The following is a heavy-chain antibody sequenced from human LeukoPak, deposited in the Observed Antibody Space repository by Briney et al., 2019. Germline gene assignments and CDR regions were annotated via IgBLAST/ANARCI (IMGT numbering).Heavy chain of an antibody. CDR2: IYYSGST. CDR3: ARGGVIFGFDM. V-gene: IGHV4-59*12. D-gene: IGHD3-10*01. Sequence: SETLSLTCTVSGGSISSYYWSWIWQPPGKGLEWIGYIYYSGSTNYNPSLKSRVTISVDTSKNQFSLKLSSVTAADTAVYYCARGGVIFGFDMWGQGTMVTVSS. J-gene: IGHJ3*02. CDR1: GGSISSYY.